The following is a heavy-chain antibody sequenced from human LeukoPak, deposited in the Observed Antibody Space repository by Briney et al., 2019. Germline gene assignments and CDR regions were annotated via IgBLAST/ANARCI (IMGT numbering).Heavy chain of an antibody. V-gene: IGHV3-23*01. Sequence: PGGSLRLSCAASGFTLSTFDMNWVRQAQGKGLEWVSTISGTVIAYYADSVKGRFTISRDNSKNTLYLHMNSLRADDTAIYYCAKGDIAGGISWYFDLWGRGTLVTASS. CDR1: GFTLSTFD. J-gene: IGHJ2*01. CDR3: AKGDIAGGISWYFDL. D-gene: IGHD1-26*01. CDR2: ISGTVIA.